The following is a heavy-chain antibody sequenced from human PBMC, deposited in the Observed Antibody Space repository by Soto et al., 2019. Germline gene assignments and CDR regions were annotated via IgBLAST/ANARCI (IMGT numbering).Heavy chain of an antibody. CDR3: ASEVAGANFFAY. V-gene: IGHV3-30-3*01. CDR2: ISSDGRNK. Sequence: QVQLVESGGGVVQPGRSLRLSCAASGFTFSSYAMHWVRQAPGKGLEWMAVISSDGRNKYYADSVKGRFTISRDNSKNTLYLQMNSLRAEDTAVDYCASEVAGANFFAYWFQGALVAVS. D-gene: IGHD1-26*01. CDR1: GFTFSSYA. J-gene: IGHJ4*02.